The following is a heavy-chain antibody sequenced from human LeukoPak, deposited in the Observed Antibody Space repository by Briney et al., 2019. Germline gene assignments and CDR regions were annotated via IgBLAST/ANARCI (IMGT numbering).Heavy chain of an antibody. J-gene: IGHJ4*02. CDR2: INPNSGGT. CDR3: ARGYCSGGSCYYGAYYFDY. V-gene: IGHV1-2*02. D-gene: IGHD2-15*01. CDR1: GYTFTGYY. Sequence: GASVKVSCKASGYTFTGYYMHWVRQAPGQGLEWMGWINPNSGGTNYAQKFQGRVTMTRATSISTAYMELSRLRSDDTAVYYCARGYCSGGSCYYGAYYFDYWGQGTLVTVSS.